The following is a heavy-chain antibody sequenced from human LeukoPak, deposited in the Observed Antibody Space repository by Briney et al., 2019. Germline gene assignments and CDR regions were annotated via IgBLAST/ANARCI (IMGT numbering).Heavy chain of an antibody. V-gene: IGHV3-30-3*01. CDR2: ISYDGSNK. CDR1: GFTFNSYT. Sequence: PGGSLRLSCAASGFTFNSYTMHWVRQAPGKGLEWVAAISYDGSNKYYADSVKGRFTISRDNSKNTLFLQMNSLRAEDTAVYYCAKESHDIWGQGTMVTVSS. J-gene: IGHJ3*02. CDR3: AKESHDI.